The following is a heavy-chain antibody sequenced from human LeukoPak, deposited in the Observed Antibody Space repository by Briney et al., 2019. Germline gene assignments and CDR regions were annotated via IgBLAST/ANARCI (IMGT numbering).Heavy chain of an antibody. CDR1: GGSISSSY. D-gene: IGHD3-16*01. V-gene: IGHV4-59*01. J-gene: IGHJ4*02. CDR2: LYYPGST. Sequence: SETLSLTCTVAGGSISSSYWSWMRQPPGKGLEWIGYLYYPGSTNYNPSLKSQVTISVDRSKNQFSLKLSSVTAADTAIYYCARGPGRVGGDNWGQGTLVTVSS. CDR3: ARGPGRVGGDN.